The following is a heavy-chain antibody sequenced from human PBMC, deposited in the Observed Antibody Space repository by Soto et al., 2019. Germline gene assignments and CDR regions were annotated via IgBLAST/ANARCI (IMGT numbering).Heavy chain of an antibody. CDR3: AHSRYCSAGIYARRLYDMDV. Sequence: GPTLVSPTQTLTLTFTFSGFSLLTSGVGVGWIRQPPGKALECLALIYWDDDKRYSPSLKSRLTITKDTSKNQVVLTMSNMDPVDTATYYCAHSRYCSAGIYARRLYDMDVFGQGT. CDR2: IYWDDDK. J-gene: IGHJ6*02. V-gene: IGHV2-5*02. CDR1: GFSLLTSGVG. D-gene: IGHD2-15*01.